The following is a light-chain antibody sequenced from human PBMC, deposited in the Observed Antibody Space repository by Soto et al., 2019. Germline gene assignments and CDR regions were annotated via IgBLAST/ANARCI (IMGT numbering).Light chain of an antibody. J-gene: IGKJ3*01. V-gene: IGKV1-9*01. CDR1: QTVSSY. CDR2: DAS. CDR3: QQLNNFVT. Sequence: DIQLTQSPSFLSASVGYRVTITCRASQTVSSYLVWYQQKPGRAPKVLITDASTLQSGVPSRFSGSGFGTEFTLTIRGLQPEDVATYYCQQLNNFVTFGPGTKLNI.